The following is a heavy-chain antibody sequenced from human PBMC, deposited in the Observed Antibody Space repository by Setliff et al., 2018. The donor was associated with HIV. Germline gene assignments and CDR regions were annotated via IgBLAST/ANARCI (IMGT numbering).Heavy chain of an antibody. CDR1: GLTFDDFA. J-gene: IGHJ4*02. V-gene: IGHV3-43D*03. Sequence: PGGSLRLSCAASGLTFDDFAMHWVRQSPGKGLECVSLINWDGESTYYADSVKGRFVISRDNSENSLYLQMNSLRPEDTAFYYCATAYGTGTYFPSPAEHWGRGTLVTVSS. CDR3: ATAYGTGTYFPSPAEH. CDR2: INWDGEST. D-gene: IGHD3-10*01.